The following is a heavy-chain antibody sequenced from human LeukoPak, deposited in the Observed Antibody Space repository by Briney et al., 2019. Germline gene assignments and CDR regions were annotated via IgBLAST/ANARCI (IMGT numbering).Heavy chain of an antibody. CDR3: TRLYCSSTSCLNWFGP. D-gene: IGHD2-2*01. V-gene: IGHV3-73*01. Sequence: GGSLRLSCAASGFTFSGSAMHWVRQASGKGLEWVGRIRSKANSYATAYAASVKGRLTISRDDSKNTAYLQMNSLKTEDTAVYYCTRLYCSSTSCLNWFGPWGQGTLVTVSS. CDR2: IRSKANSYAT. J-gene: IGHJ5*02. CDR1: GFTFSGSA.